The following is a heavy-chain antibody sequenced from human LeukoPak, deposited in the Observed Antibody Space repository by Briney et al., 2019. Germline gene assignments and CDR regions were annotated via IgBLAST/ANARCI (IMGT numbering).Heavy chain of an antibody. V-gene: IGHV3-30*04. CDR2: ISYDGNKP. J-gene: IGHJ5*02. CDR3: TRDFFRDAYNGWFDP. CDR1: EFTFSLYA. Sequence: GGSLRLSCAASEFTFSLYAMHWVRQAPGKGLEWLAAISYDGNKPYYADSVKGRFTISRDNSNNMLYLQMNSLRTEDTAVYYCTRDFFRDAYNGWFDPWGQGTLVTVSS. D-gene: IGHD5-24*01.